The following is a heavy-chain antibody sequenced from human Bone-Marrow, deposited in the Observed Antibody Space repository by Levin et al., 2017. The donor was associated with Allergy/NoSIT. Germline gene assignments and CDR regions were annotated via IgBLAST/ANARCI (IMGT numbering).Heavy chain of an antibody. V-gene: IGHV3-11*01. Sequence: SCAASGFTFSDYYMSWIRQAPGKGLEWVSYISKSGTTIYYADSVKGRFTISRDNAKNSLFLQMNSLRAEDTAVYYCARDIDTKTVGMGGYWRQGTLVTVSS. CDR3: ARDIDTKTVGMGGY. D-gene: IGHD1-26*01. CDR1: GFTFSDYY. CDR2: ISKSGTTI. J-gene: IGHJ4*02.